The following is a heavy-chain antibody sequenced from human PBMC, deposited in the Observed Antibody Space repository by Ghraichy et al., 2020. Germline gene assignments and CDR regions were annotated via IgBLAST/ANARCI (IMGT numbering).Heavy chain of an antibody. Sequence: SQTLSLTCAVYGDSLSGYYWGWVRQSPEKGLEWIGEVINNGDTNYNPSLRSRATISIDTSKSQFSLTLRSVTVADTAVYYCTRAGMPGAFKQLMCQCYYYYGMDVWGQGTTVTVSS. CDR2: VINNGDT. D-gene: IGHD3-10*01. CDR1: GDSLSGYY. V-gene: IGHV4-34*12. J-gene: IGHJ6*02. CDR3: TRAGMPGAFKQLMCQCYYYYGMDV.